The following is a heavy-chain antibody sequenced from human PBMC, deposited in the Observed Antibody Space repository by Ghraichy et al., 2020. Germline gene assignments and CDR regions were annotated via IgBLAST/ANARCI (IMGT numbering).Heavy chain of an antibody. Sequence: GGSLRLSCAASGFTFSGYWMSWVRQAPGKGLEWVASIKQDGGEEYYMDSVKGRFTISKDNARNSLFLQINSLRVEDTAMYYCAREWLARFDKWGQGTLVTVSS. CDR1: GFTFSGYW. CDR2: IKQDGGEE. J-gene: IGHJ4*02. CDR3: AREWLARFDK. D-gene: IGHD6-19*01. V-gene: IGHV3-7*01.